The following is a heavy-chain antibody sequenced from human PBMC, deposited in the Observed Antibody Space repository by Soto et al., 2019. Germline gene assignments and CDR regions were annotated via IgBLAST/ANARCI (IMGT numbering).Heavy chain of an antibody. Sequence: QLQLQESGPGLVKPSETLSLTCTVSGGSISSSSYYWGWIRQPPGKGLEWIGSIYYSGSTYYNPSLKSRVTIPVDTSKNQFSLKLSSVTAADTAVYYCARHGIRPNWFDPWGQGTLVTVSS. V-gene: IGHV4-39*01. CDR1: GGSISSSSYY. J-gene: IGHJ5*02. D-gene: IGHD1-26*01. CDR3: ARHGIRPNWFDP. CDR2: IYYSGST.